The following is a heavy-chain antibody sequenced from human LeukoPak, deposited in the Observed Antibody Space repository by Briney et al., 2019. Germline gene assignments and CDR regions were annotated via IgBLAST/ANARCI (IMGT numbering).Heavy chain of an antibody. CDR2: INPNSGGT. D-gene: IGHD3-22*01. CDR1: GYTFTGYY. J-gene: IGHJ4*02. CDR3: ARGRYYDSSGPPYYFDY. Sequence: ASVKVSCKDSGYTFTGYYMHWVRQAPGQGLEWMGWINPNSGGTNYAQKFRGRVTMTRDTSISTAYMELSRLRSDDTAVYYCARGRYYDSSGPPYYFDYWGQGTLVTVSS. V-gene: IGHV1-2*02.